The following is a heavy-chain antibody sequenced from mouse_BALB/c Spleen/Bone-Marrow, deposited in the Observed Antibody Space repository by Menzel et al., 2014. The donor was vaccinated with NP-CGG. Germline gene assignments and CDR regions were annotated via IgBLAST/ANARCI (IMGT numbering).Heavy chain of an antibody. J-gene: IGHJ3*01. Sequence: QVQLQQSGAELVRPGSSVKISCKASGYAISGYWMNWVKQRPGQGLEWIGQIYPGDDDTIYNGKFKGKATLTADKSSNTAYMQLSSLTSEDSAVYLRAREDYGNSWFAYWGQGTLVTVSA. D-gene: IGHD2-1*01. V-gene: IGHV1-80*01. CDR2: IYPGDDDT. CDR1: GYAISGYW. CDR3: AREDYGNSWFAY.